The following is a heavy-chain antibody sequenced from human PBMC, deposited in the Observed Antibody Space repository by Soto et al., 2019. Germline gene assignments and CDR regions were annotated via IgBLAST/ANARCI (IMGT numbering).Heavy chain of an antibody. V-gene: IGHV3-9*01. CDR3: AKDIGSSGSDAFDI. Sequence: PGGSLRLSCAASGFTFDDYAMHWVRQAPGKGLEWVSGISWNSGSIGYADSVKGRFTISRDNAKNSLYLQMNSLRAEDTALYYCAKDIGSSGSDAFDIWGQGTMVTVSS. D-gene: IGHD6-19*01. J-gene: IGHJ3*02. CDR2: ISWNSGSI. CDR1: GFTFDDYA.